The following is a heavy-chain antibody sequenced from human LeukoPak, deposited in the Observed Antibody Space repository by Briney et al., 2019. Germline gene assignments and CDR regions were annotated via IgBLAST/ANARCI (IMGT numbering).Heavy chain of an antibody. CDR1: GFTISSNY. CDR2: IYSGGST. D-gene: IGHD3-16*01. V-gene: IGHV3-53*04. CDR3: ARRTYYSDAFDV. Sequence: GGSLTLSCVASGFTISSNYMSWVRQAPGKGLEWVSSIYSGGSTYHADSVKGRFTISRHTSENTLYLQMNSLRADDTAVYYCARRTYYSDAFDVWGQGTMVTVSS. J-gene: IGHJ3*01.